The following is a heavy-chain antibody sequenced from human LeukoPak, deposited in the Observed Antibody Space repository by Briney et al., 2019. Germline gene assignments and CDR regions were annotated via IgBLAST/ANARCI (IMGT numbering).Heavy chain of an antibody. CDR1: GFTFDDYG. D-gene: IGHD4-11*01. V-gene: IGHV3-20*04. CDR2: INWNGGST. CDR3: ARAKPTATKVGAFDI. Sequence: PGGSLRLSCAASGFTFDDYGMSWVRQAPGKGLEWVSGINWNGGSTGYADSVKGRFTISRDNAKNSLYLQMNSLRAEDTALYYCARAKPTATKVGAFDIWGQGTMVTVSS. J-gene: IGHJ3*02.